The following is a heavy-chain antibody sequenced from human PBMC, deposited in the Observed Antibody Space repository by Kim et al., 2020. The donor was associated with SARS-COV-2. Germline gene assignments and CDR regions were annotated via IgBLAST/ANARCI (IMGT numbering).Heavy chain of an antibody. CDR1: GFDFSDFA. CDR2: TTRSGDGS. D-gene: IGHD1-7*01. CDR3: VRYGRNYXAVH. Sequence: GGSLRLSCSGSGFDFSDFAIHWIRRAPGKGLEYVSATTRSGDGSFYSDSVEGRFTVSRDNSKKTLYLHMNRLTFEDTSAYYCVRYGRNYXAVHWGQGTLVFVS. V-gene: IGHV3-64D*06. J-gene: IGHJ4*02.